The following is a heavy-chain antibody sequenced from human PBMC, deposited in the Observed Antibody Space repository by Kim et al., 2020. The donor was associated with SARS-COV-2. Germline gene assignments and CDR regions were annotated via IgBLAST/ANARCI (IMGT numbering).Heavy chain of an antibody. D-gene: IGHD6-13*01. J-gene: IGHJ6*03. V-gene: IGHV4-59*01. Sequence: SETLSLTCTVSGGSISSYYWSWIRQPPGKGLEWIGYIYYSGSTNYNPSLKSRVTISVDTSKNQFSLKLSSVTAADTAVYYCARAGTADSSSWYWADRQLPLNNYYYYYMDVWGKGTTVTVSS. CDR3: ARAGTADSSSWYWADRQLPLNNYYYYYMDV. CDR1: GGSISSYY. CDR2: IYYSGST.